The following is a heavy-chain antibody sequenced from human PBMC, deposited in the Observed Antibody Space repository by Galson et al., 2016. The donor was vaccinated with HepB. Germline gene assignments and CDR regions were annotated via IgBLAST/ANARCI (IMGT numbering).Heavy chain of an antibody. CDR3: ARDQGDYYDSSGMGD. CDR1: GFTFSSYA. V-gene: IGHV3-23*01. Sequence: SLRLSCAVSGFTFSSYAMNWVRQAPGKGLEWVSDISHSGDSIYYADSVKGRFTISRDSSKNTLTLEMNSLRAEDTAVYHCARDQGDYYDSSGMGDWGQGTLVTVSS. CDR2: ISHSGDSI. D-gene: IGHD3-22*01. J-gene: IGHJ4*02.